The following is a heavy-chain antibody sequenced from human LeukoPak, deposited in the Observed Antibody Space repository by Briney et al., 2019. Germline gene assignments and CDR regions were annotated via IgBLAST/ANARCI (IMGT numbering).Heavy chain of an antibody. J-gene: IGHJ3*02. V-gene: IGHV4-61*02. CDR2: IYTSGST. D-gene: IGHD7-27*01. CDR3: ARELGTYDAFDI. CDR1: GGSISSSSYY. Sequence: SETLSLTCTVSGGSISSSSYYWSWIRQPAGKGLEWIGRIYTSGSTNYNPSLKSRVTMSVDTSKNQFSLKLSSVTAADTAVYYCARELGTYDAFDIWGQGTMVTVSS.